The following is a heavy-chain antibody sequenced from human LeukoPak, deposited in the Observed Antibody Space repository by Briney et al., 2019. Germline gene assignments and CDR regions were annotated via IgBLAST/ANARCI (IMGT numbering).Heavy chain of an antibody. V-gene: IGHV1-69*05. J-gene: IGHJ4*02. Sequence: GSSETVSLKASVWTFSSYAISWVGQAPGQGREGVGGVFPMFGTANYAQKFQGRVTITTDESTSTAYMELSSLRSEDTAVYYWARGMSCSSTSCYPYYFVYWGRGTLVTVSS. CDR2: VFPMFGTA. CDR1: VWTFSSYA. D-gene: IGHD2-2*01. CDR3: ARGMSCSSTSCYPYYFVY.